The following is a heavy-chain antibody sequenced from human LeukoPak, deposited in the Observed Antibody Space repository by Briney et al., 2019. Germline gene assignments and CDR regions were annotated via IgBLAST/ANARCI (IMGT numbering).Heavy chain of an antibody. CDR2: ISSSSSSYI. D-gene: IGHD3-3*01. Sequence: GGSLRLSCEGSGFTISTYSMNWVRQAPGKGLEWVSSISSSSSSYIYYADSVKGRFTISRDNAKNSLYLQMNSLRAEDTAVYYCARDRHTGWVYDFWSGFSYYCMDVWGKGTTVTVSS. V-gene: IGHV3-21*01. J-gene: IGHJ6*03. CDR1: GFTISTYS. CDR3: ARDRHTGWVYDFWSGFSYYCMDV.